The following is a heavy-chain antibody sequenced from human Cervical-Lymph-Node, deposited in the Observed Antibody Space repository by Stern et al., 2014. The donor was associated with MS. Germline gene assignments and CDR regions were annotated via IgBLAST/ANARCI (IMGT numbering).Heavy chain of an antibody. J-gene: IGHJ3*01. D-gene: IGHD3-22*01. CDR2: LSGSGAGT. CDR3: AKVPYYDSSSPTFDV. V-gene: IGHV3-23*04. CDR1: GFTFSNSA. Sequence: EVQLVQSGGGLVQPGGSLRVSCGASGFTFSNSAMSWVRQTPGKGLEWVSTLSGSGAGTYYADSVKGRFTISRDNSKNTLYLQMNSLRAEDTAVYYCAKVPYYDSSSPTFDVWGQGTMVTVSS.